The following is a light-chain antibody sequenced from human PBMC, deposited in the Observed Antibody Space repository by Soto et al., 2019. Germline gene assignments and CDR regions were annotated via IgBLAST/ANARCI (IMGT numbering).Light chain of an antibody. CDR3: QQYNGFWS. Sequence: DIQMTQSLSTLSASVVDRVTITCRASQSISVWLAWYQQKPGRALKLLIYDVSTLESGVPSRFSGSGSGTEFTLTVSNLQAEDFAVYYCQQYNGFWSFGRGTKVDIK. CDR2: DVS. J-gene: IGKJ1*01. CDR1: QSISVW. V-gene: IGKV1-5*01.